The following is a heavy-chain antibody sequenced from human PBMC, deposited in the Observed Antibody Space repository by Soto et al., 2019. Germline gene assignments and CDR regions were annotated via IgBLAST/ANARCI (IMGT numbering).Heavy chain of an antibody. CDR3: AKALGAPSAFDI. D-gene: IGHD2-2*01. CDR2: ISGSGGST. CDR1: GFTFSSYA. J-gene: IGHJ3*02. V-gene: IGHV3-23*01. Sequence: EVQLLESGGGLVQPGGSLRLSCAGSGFTFSSYAMSWVRQAPGKGLEWVSAISGSGGSTYYADSVKGRFTISRDNSKNPLYLQMNSLRAEDTAVYYCAKALGAPSAFDIWGQGTMVTVSS.